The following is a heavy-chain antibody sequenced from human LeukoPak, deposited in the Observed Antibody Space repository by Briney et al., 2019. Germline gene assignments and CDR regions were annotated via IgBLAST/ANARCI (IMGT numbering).Heavy chain of an antibody. CDR2: IYYSGST. CDR1: GGSISSYY. V-gene: IGHV4-59*01. CDR3: ARDDRRETDAFDI. Sequence: PSETLSLTCTVSGGSISSYYWSWIRQPPGKGLEWIGYIYYSGSTNYNPSLESRVTISVDTSKNQFSLKLSSVTAADTAVYYCARDDRRETDAFDIWGQGTMVTVSS. J-gene: IGHJ3*02.